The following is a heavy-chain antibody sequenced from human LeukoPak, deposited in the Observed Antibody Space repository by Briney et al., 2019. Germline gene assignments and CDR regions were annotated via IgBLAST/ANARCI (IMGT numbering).Heavy chain of an antibody. Sequence: ASVKVSCKASGYTFSKYYIHWVRQAPGQRLEWMGIINPNGGRTNYAPKFQARVTMTRDMSTSTVYMELSSLRSDGTAVYYCARSQGGGDNWFDPWGQGTLVTVSS. CDR1: GYTFSKYY. D-gene: IGHD3-16*01. V-gene: IGHV1-46*01. CDR3: ARSQGGGDNWFDP. J-gene: IGHJ5*02. CDR2: INPNGGRT.